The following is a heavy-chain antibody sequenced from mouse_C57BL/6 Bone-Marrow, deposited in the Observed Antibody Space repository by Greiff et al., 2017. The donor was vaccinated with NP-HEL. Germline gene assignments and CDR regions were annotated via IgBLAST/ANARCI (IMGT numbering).Heavy chain of an antibody. CDR3: ARTYYYGSSGFAY. CDR2: INPNYGTT. CDR1: GYSFTDYN. Sequence: VHVKQSGPELVKPGASVKISCKASGYSFTDYNMNWVKQSNGKSLEWIGVINPNYGTTSYNQKFKGKATLTVDQSSSTAYMQLNSLTSEDSAVYYCARTYYYGSSGFAYWGQGTLVTVSA. J-gene: IGHJ3*01. V-gene: IGHV1-39*01. D-gene: IGHD1-1*01.